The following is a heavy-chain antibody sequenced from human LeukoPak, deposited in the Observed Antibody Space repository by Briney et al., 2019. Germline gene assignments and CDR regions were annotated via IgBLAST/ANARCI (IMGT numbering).Heavy chain of an antibody. CDR3: ARDHSWVRAQDP. Sequence: GASVKVSCKASGYTFTGYYMHWVRQAPGQGLEWMGWINPNSGGTNYAQKFQGRVTMTRDTSISTAYMEPSRLRSDDTAVYYCARDHSWVRAQDPWGQGTLVTVSP. D-gene: IGHD3-10*01. CDR2: INPNSGGT. J-gene: IGHJ5*02. CDR1: GYTFTGYY. V-gene: IGHV1-2*02.